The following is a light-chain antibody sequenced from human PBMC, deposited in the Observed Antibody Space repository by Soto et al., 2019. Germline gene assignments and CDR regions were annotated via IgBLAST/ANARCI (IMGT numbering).Light chain of an antibody. J-gene: IGLJ1*01. V-gene: IGLV2-14*01. CDR3: SSYTSSSTRV. CDR1: ISDLAIYNY. CDR2: QVT. Sequence: QSVLTQPASVSGSPGQSITISCTGTISDLAIYNYVSWYQQQPGKAPKLMIYQVTNRPSGVSNRVSGSTSGNTASLTISGLQAEAEADYYCSSYTSSSTRVFGTGTKVTVL.